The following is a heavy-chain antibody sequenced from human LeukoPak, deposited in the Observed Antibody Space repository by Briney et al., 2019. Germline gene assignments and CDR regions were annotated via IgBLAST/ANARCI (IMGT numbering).Heavy chain of an antibody. V-gene: IGHV4-34*01. D-gene: IGHD5-24*01. CDR1: GGSFSGYY. CDR3: ARERRWLQLNAFDI. Sequence: SETLSLTCAVYGGSFSGYYWSWIRQPPGKGLEWIGEINHSGSTNYNPSLKSRVTISVDTSKNQFSLKLSSVTAADTAVYYCARERRWLQLNAFDIWGQGTTVTVSS. CDR2: INHSGST. J-gene: IGHJ3*02.